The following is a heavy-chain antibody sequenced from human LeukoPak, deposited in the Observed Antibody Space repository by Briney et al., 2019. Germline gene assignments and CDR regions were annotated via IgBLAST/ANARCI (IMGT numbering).Heavy chain of an antibody. Sequence: GGSLRLSCAASGFTVSSNYMSWVRQAPGKGLEWVANIKQDGSEKYYVDSVKGRFTISRDNAKNSLYLRMNSLRAEDTAVYYCARDRLMVRGVSSYWGQGTLVTVSS. CDR2: IKQDGSEK. CDR1: GFTVSSNY. J-gene: IGHJ4*02. D-gene: IGHD3-10*01. V-gene: IGHV3-7*01. CDR3: ARDRLMVRGVSSY.